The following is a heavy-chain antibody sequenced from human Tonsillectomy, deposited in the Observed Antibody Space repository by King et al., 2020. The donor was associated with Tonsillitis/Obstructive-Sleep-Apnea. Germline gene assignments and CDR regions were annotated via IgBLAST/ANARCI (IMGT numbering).Heavy chain of an antibody. CDR3: ARDPEYSSSPEFDP. CDR1: GYTFTRHA. D-gene: IGHD6-6*01. V-gene: IGHV7-4-1*02. Sequence: VQLVESGSELKKPGASVKVSCKASGYTFTRHAMNWVRQAPGQGLEWMGWINTNTGNPPYAQGFTGRFVFSLDTSVSTAYLQISSLKAEDTAVYYCARDPEYSSSPEFDPWGQGTLVTVSS. J-gene: IGHJ5*02. CDR2: INTNTGNP.